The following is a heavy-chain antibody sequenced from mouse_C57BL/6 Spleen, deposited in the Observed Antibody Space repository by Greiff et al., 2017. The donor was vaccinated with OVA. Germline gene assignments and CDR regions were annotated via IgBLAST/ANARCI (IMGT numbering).Heavy chain of an antibody. Sequence: QVQLQQSGPELVKPGASVKISCKASGYAFSSSWMNWVKQRPGKGLEWIGRIYPGDGDTTYNGKFKGKATLTADKSSSTAYMQLSSLTAEDSAVYFCARKDYGSLGKDIGYAMDYWGQGTSVTVSS. J-gene: IGHJ4*01. CDR2: IYPGDGDT. CDR1: GYAFSSSW. V-gene: IGHV1-82*01. D-gene: IGHD1-1*01. CDR3: ARKDYGSLGKDIGYAMDY.